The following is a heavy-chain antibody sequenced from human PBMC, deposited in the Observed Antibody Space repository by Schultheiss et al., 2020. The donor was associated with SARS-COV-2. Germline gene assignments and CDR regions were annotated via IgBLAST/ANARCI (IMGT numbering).Heavy chain of an antibody. CDR2: TRNKANSYTT. D-gene: IGHD3-10*01. Sequence: GESLKISCAASGFTFSDHYMDWVRQAPGKGLEWVGRTRNKANSYTTEYAASVKGRFTISRDDSKNSLYLQMNSLKTEDTAVYYCAREDYYGSGRKMAFDYWGQGTLVTVSS. J-gene: IGHJ4*02. CDR3: AREDYYGSGRKMAFDY. CDR1: GFTFSDHY. V-gene: IGHV3-72*01.